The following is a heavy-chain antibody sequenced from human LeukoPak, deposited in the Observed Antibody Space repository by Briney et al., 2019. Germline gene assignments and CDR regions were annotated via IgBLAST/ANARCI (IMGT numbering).Heavy chain of an antibody. D-gene: IGHD2-2*01. J-gene: IGHJ4*02. V-gene: IGHV3-48*03. CDR3: ANPQLPSWSY. CDR2: ISSSGDTI. CDR1: GFTFSSYE. Sequence: QPGGSLRLSCAASGFTFSSYEMNWVRQAPGEGLEWVSYISSSGDTIYYADSVKGRFTISRDNTKNSPYLQMNSLRAQDTAVYYCANPQLPSWSYWGQGTLVTVSS.